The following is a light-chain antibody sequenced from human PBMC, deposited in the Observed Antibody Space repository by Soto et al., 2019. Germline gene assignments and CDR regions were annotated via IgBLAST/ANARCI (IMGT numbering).Light chain of an antibody. Sequence: QSALTQPASVSGSPGQSITISCTGTSSDVGGYNFVSWYQQHPGKAPKLMIYEVSNRPSGVSNRFSDSKSGNTASLTISGLQAEDEADYYCSSYTSSTPLGYVFGTGTKLTVL. J-gene: IGLJ1*01. CDR1: SSDVGGYNF. CDR2: EVS. CDR3: SSYTSSTPLGYV. V-gene: IGLV2-14*01.